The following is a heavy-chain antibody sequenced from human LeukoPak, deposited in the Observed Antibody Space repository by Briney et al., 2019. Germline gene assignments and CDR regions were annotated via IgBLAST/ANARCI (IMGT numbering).Heavy chain of an antibody. D-gene: IGHD6-13*01. CDR3: ARQQLGSTEVDY. J-gene: IGHJ4*02. V-gene: IGHV4-59*08. Sequence: PSETPSLTCTVSGGSISSYYWSWIRQPPGKGLEWIGYIYYSGSTNYNPSLKSRVTISVDTSKNQFSLKLSSVTAADTAVYYCARQQLGSTEVDYWGQGTLVTVSS. CDR2: IYYSGST. CDR1: GGSISSYY.